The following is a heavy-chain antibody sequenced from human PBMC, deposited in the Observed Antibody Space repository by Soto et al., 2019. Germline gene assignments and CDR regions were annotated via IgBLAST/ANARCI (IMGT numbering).Heavy chain of an antibody. CDR3: ARLLHYYDSSGYYSYYFDY. D-gene: IGHD3-22*01. J-gene: IGHJ4*02. V-gene: IGHV4-59*08. CDR1: GGSISSYY. CDR2: IYYSGST. Sequence: SETLSLTCTVSGGSISSYYWSWIRQPPGKGLEWIGYIYYSGSTNYNPSLKSRVTISVDTSKNQFSLKLSSVTAADTAVYYCARLLHYYDSSGYYSYYFDYWGQGTLVTVSS.